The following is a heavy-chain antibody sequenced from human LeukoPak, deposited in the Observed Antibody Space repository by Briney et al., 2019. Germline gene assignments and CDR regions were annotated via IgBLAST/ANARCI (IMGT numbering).Heavy chain of an antibody. V-gene: IGHV3-66*01. CDR3: ARDQSSSGWYAFDI. CDR1: GFTFSSYA. Sequence: GGSLRLSCAASGFTFSSYAMSWVRQAPGKGLEWVSVIYSGGSTYYADSVKGRFTISRDNSKNTLYLQMNSLRAEDTAVYYCARDQSSSGWYAFDIWGQGTMVTVSS. J-gene: IGHJ3*02. D-gene: IGHD6-19*01. CDR2: IYSGGST.